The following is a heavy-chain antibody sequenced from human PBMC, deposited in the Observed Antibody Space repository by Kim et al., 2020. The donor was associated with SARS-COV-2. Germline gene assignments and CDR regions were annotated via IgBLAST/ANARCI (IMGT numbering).Heavy chain of an antibody. CDR2: KK. D-gene: IGHD6-6*01. Sequence: KKCHAVSVKGRFTIATDNFKNTLYLQMNPLRPDDTAMYYCARIAGRSGVDDWGQGTLVTVSS. J-gene: IGHJ4*02. CDR3: ARIAGRSGVDD. V-gene: IGHV3-30*01.